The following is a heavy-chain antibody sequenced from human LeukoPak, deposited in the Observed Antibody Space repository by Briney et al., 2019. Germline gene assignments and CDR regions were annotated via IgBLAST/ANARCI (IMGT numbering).Heavy chain of an antibody. J-gene: IGHJ4*02. CDR2: ISGSGDST. V-gene: IGHV3-23*01. CDR3: AKVRAPSGWFNSDY. D-gene: IGHD6-19*01. CDR1: GVTFSNYE. Sequence: GGSRRLACAAAGVTFSNYEMSWDRQAQGGGREWDAGISGSGDSTYYPASVKGRFAISRDNSKNTLYLQTNSLRVEDTAAYYCAKVRAPSGWFNSDYWGQGTLVTVSS.